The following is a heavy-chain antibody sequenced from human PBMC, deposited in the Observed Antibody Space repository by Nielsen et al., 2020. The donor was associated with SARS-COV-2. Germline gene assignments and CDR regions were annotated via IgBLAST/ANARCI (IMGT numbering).Heavy chain of an antibody. CDR3: ARDLGLGRKTYYYYYGMDV. CDR2: ISSSSSTI. V-gene: IGHV3-48*02. D-gene: IGHD7-27*01. J-gene: IGHJ6*02. CDR1: GFTFSSYS. Sequence: GESLKISCAASGFTFSSYSMNWVRQAPGKGLEWVSYISSSSSTIYYADSVKGRFTISRDNAKNSLYLQMNSLRDEDMAVYYCARDLGLGRKTYYYYYGMDVWGQGTTVTVSS.